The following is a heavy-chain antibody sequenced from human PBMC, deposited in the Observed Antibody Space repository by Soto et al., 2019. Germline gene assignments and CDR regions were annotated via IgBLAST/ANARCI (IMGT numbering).Heavy chain of an antibody. D-gene: IGHD6-19*01. V-gene: IGHV1-2*04. Sequence: GASVMVYCTTSGYTFTGYYGRLVRQDPGQGLEWMGWINPNSGDTNYAQKFQGWVTMTRDTSISTAYMVLSRLRSEDTAVYYCATSRTSIAVAGETEYDFDYWGQGTLVTVFS. CDR3: ATSRTSIAVAGETEYDFDY. CDR1: GYTFTGYY. CDR2: INPNSGDT. J-gene: IGHJ4*02.